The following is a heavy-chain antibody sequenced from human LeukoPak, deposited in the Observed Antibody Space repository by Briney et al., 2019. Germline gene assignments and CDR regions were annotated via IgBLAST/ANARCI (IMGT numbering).Heavy chain of an antibody. Sequence: GASVKGSCKAPSRISWVGQAPGQGLELKGWIGTYGGETYYAPKFQGRITVTTDTSTSTVYMELRNLRSDDMAVYYCARDLWNFYDDTGYHRDFDSWGQGTLVTVSS. V-gene: IGHV1-18*03. D-gene: IGHD1-7*01. CDR3: ARDLWNFYDDTGYHRDFDS. CDR1: SR. CDR2: IGTYGGET. J-gene: IGHJ5*01.